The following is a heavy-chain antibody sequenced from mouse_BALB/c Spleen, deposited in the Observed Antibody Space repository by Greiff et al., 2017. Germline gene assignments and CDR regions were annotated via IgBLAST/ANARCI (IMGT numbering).Heavy chain of an antibody. Sequence: QVQLKESGAELAKPGASVKMSCKASGYTFTSYWMHWVKQRPGQGLEWIGYINPSTGYTEYNQKFKDKATLTADKSSSTAYMQLSSLTSEDSAVYYCARHGSNAMDYWGQGTSVTVSS. J-gene: IGHJ4*01. D-gene: IGHD1-1*01. CDR2: INPSTGYT. V-gene: IGHV1-7*01. CDR1: GYTFTSYW. CDR3: ARHGSNAMDY.